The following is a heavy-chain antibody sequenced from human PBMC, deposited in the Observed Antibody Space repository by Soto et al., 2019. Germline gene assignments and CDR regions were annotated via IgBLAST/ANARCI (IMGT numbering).Heavy chain of an antibody. V-gene: IGHV3-11*01. Sequence: PGASLRLSCGVSGFTFSDYYMSWVRQAPGKGLEWVSYISSRGDTIHYADSVKGRFTMSRDNAKNSLYLQMNSLRAVDTAVYHCARKTGTVDYWGHGTLVTVSS. D-gene: IGHD1-1*01. J-gene: IGHJ4*01. CDR1: GFTFSDYY. CDR3: ARKTGTVDY. CDR2: ISSRGDTI.